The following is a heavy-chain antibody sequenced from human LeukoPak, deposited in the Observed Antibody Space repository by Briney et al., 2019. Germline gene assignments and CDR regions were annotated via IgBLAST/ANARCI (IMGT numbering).Heavy chain of an antibody. V-gene: IGHV4-61*02. J-gene: IGHJ3*02. Sequence: SETLSLTCTVSGDSISSGSYYWTWIRQPAGKGLEWIGRIYTSGSTINNPSLKNTNYNPSLKGRLTMSVDRSKNQFSLKMTSVTAADMAMYYCARDTALWTFDIWGQGTMVTVSS. D-gene: IGHD2-21*02. CDR3: ARDTALWTFDI. CDR1: GDSISSGSYY. CDR2: IYTSGSTINNPSLKNT.